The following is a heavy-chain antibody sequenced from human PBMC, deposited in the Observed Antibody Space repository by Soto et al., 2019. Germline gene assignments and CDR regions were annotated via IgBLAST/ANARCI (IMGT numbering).Heavy chain of an antibody. CDR1: GFTFSSYA. V-gene: IGHV3-30-3*01. CDR3: ARDRGYCSGGSCDDAFDI. Sequence: PGGSLRLSCAASGFTFSSYAMHWVRQAPGKGLEWVAVISYDGSNKYYADSVKGRFTISRDNSKNTLYLQMNSLRAEDTAVYYCARDRGYCSGGSCDDAFDIWGQGTMVTVSS. CDR2: ISYDGSNK. J-gene: IGHJ3*02. D-gene: IGHD2-15*01.